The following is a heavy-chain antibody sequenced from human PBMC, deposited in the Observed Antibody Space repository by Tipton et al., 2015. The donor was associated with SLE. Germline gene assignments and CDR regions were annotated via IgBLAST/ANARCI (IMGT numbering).Heavy chain of an antibody. CDR1: GGSITTLRYY. D-gene: IGHD6-19*01. J-gene: IGHJ2*01. CDR2: IYYSGNT. Sequence: TLSLTCTVSGGSITTLRYYWAWIRQPPGKGLEWIGTIYYSGNTYYHPSLKSRVTMSADTSKNQFSLKLNSVTAADTAVYYCARGVRIAVVKGWYFDLWGRGTLVTVSS. CDR3: ARGVRIAVVKGWYFDL. V-gene: IGHV4-39*07.